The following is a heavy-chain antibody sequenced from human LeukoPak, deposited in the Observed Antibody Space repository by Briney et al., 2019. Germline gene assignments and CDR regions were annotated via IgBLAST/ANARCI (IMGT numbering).Heavy chain of an antibody. D-gene: IGHD3-16*02. CDR2: IYHSGST. CDR1: GYSISSGYY. V-gene: IGHV4-38-2*02. J-gene: IGHJ4*02. CDR3: ASFGYRPAYFDY. Sequence: RPSETLSLTCTVSGYSISSGYYWGWIRQPPGKGLEWIGSIYHSGSTYYNPSLKSRVTISVDTSKNQFSLKLSSVTAADTAVYYCASFGYRPAYFDYWGQGTLVTVYS.